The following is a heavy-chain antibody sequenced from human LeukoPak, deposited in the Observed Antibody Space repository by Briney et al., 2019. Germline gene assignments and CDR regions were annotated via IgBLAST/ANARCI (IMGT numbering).Heavy chain of an antibody. J-gene: IGHJ5*02. CDR3: ARGSVLLWFGELEERFDP. V-gene: IGHV1-8*01. Sequence: GASVKVSCKASGYTFTSYDINWVRQATGQGLEWMGWMNPNSGNTGYAQKFQGRVTMTRNTSISTAYMELSSLRSEDTAVYYCARGSVLLWFGELEERFDPWGQGTLVTVSS. CDR1: GYTFTSYD. D-gene: IGHD3-10*01. CDR2: MNPNSGNT.